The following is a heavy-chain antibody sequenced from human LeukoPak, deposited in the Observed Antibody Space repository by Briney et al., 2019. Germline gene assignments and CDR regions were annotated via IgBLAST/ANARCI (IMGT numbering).Heavy chain of an antibody. Sequence: GGSLRLSCAASGFSFSSDWMHWVRQVPGEGLVWVSRINSDGSSTAYADSVKGRFTISRDNPKNTLYLQMNSLRVEDTAVYYCGRALGSPLDYWGQGTLVTVSS. CDR2: INSDGSST. D-gene: IGHD1-26*01. CDR1: GFSFSSDW. V-gene: IGHV3-74*01. CDR3: GRALGSPLDY. J-gene: IGHJ4*02.